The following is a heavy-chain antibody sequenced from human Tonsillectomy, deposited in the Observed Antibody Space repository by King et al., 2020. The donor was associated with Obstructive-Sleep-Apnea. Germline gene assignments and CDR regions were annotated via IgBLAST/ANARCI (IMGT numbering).Heavy chain of an antibody. CDR1: GFTFSSYN. V-gene: IGHV3-21*01. J-gene: IGHJ3*02. D-gene: IGHD3-16*01. Sequence: VQLVESGGGLVKPGGSLRLSCAASGFTFSSYNMNWVRQAPGKGLEWVSSISRSGNFISYADSVRGRFTLFGDNAKNSLYLQMNSLGADDTAVYFCARDNVARFGGLVLHDASDIWGQGTMVTVSS. CDR2: ISRSGNFI. CDR3: ARDNVARFGGLVLHDASDI.